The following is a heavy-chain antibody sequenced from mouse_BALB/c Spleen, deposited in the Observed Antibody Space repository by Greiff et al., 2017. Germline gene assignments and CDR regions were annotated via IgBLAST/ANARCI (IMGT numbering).Heavy chain of an antibody. D-gene: IGHD2-1*01. CDR2: ISSGGSYT. CDR1: GFTFSSYG. J-gene: IGHJ4*01. CDR3: ARLIYYGNYYAMDY. Sequence: DVKLQESGGDLVKPGGSLKLSCAASGFTFSSYGMSWVRQTPDKRLEWVATISSGGSYTYYPDSVKGRFTISRDNAKNTLYLQMSSLKSEDTAMYYCARLIYYGNYYAMDYWGQGTSVTVSS. V-gene: IGHV5-6*02.